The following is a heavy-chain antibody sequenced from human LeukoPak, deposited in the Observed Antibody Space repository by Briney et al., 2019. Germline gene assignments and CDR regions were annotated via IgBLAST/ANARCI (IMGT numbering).Heavy chain of an antibody. V-gene: IGHV1-69*13. D-gene: IGHD6-13*01. CDR2: IIPIFGTA. CDR1: GYTFTSYG. CDR3: ARASSSWSTAFDY. J-gene: IGHJ4*02. Sequence: SVKVSCKASGYTFTSYGISWVRQAPGQGLEWMGGIIPIFGTANYAQKFQGRVTITADESTSTAYMELSSLRSEDTAVYYCARASSSWSTAFDYWGQGTLVTVSS.